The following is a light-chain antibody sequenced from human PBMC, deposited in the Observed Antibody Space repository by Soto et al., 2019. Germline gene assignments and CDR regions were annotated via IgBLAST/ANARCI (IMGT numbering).Light chain of an antibody. CDR3: QSYDSSLSGYV. J-gene: IGLJ3*02. V-gene: IGLV1-40*01. Sequence: QLVLTQPPSVSRAPGQRVTISCTGSSSNIGAGYDVHWYQQLPGTAPKLLIYGDINRPSGVPDRFSGSKSGSSASLAITGLQAEDEADYYCQSYDSSLSGYVFGGGTKVTVL. CDR1: SSNIGAGYD. CDR2: GDI.